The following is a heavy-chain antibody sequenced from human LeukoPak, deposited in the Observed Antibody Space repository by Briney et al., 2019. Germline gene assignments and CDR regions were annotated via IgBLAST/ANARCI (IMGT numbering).Heavy chain of an antibody. V-gene: IGHV4-59*08. Sequence: PSETLSLTCTVSGGSISSYYWSWIRQPPGKGLEWIGYIYYSGGTNYNPSLKSRVTILVDTSKNQFSLKLSSVTAADTAVYHCARLRNKYDTSGYYPFDYWGQGTLVTVSS. CDR3: ARLRNKYDTSGYYPFDY. CDR2: IYYSGGT. CDR1: GGSISSYY. J-gene: IGHJ4*02. D-gene: IGHD3-22*01.